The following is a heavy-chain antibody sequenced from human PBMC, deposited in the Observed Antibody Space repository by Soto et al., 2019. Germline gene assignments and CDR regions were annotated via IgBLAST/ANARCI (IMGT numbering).Heavy chain of an antibody. V-gene: IGHV4-59*01. D-gene: IGHD1-26*01. J-gene: IGHJ6*02. Sequence: PSETLSLTCTVSGGSISSYYWSWIRQPPGKGLEWIGYIYYSGSTNYNPSLKSRVTISVDTSKNQFSLKLSSVTAADTAVYYCARGYSGSYRIIYYYYGMDVWGQGTTVTVSS. CDR2: IYYSGST. CDR1: GGSISSYY. CDR3: ARGYSGSYRIIYYYYGMDV.